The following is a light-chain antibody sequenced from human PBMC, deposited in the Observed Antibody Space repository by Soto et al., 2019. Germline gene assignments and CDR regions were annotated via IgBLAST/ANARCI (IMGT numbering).Light chain of an antibody. J-gene: IGKJ2*01. CDR3: QQRSNWPSYT. Sequence: EIVLTQSPANLSLSPGERATLSCRASQSVSSYLAWYQQKPGQAPRLLIYDASNRATGIPARFSGSGSGTDFTLTISSLEPEAFAVYYCQQRSNWPSYTFGQGTKLEIK. CDR1: QSVSSY. V-gene: IGKV3-11*01. CDR2: DAS.